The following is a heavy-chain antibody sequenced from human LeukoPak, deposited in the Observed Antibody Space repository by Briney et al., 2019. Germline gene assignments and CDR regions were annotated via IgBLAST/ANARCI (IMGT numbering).Heavy chain of an antibody. CDR1: GGSITSYY. CDR3: ARDSGYSGEPYYLDY. V-gene: IGHV4-4*07. D-gene: IGHD2-15*01. J-gene: IGHJ4*02. CDR2: IYSSGST. Sequence: SSQTLSLTCTVSGGSITSYYWSWIRQPAGKGLEWIGRIYSSGSTNYNPSLKSRVTMSVDTSKNQFSLKLSSVTAADTAVYYCARDSGYSGEPYYLDYWGQGTLVTVSS.